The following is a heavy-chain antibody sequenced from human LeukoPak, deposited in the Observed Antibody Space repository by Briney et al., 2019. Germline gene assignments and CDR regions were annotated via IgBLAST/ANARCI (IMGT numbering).Heavy chain of an antibody. CDR2: IYYSGST. CDR1: GGSITNYY. J-gene: IGHJ4*02. V-gene: IGHV4-59*08. Sequence: SETLSLTCTVSGGSITNYYWSWIRQSPEKGLEWIAYIYYSGSTNYNPSLKSRITISQDKSKNQFSLKLSSVTAADTAVYYCAGGGGSPDYWGQGTLVTVSS. CDR3: AGGGGSPDY. D-gene: IGHD2-15*01.